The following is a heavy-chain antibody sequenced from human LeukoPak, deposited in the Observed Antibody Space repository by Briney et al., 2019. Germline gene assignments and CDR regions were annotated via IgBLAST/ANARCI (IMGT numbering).Heavy chain of an antibody. J-gene: IGHJ4*02. CDR2: ISVSGCST. D-gene: IGHD3-10*01. Sequence: PGGSLRLSCAASGFTFSSYAMRWLRQPPPKGLEGVSSISVSGCSTYYADSVKGRFTISRDNSKNTLYLQMNSLRAEHTAVYYCAKDQRYYGSGRRGSFDYWGQGTLVTVSS. CDR1: GFTFSSYA. V-gene: IGHV3-23*01. CDR3: AKDQRYYGSGRRGSFDY.